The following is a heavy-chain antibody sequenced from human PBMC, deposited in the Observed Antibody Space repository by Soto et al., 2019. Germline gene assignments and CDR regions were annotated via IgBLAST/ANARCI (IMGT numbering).Heavy chain of an antibody. D-gene: IGHD5-18*01. Sequence: SETLSLTCAVSGSSISSGYYWGWIRQPPGKGPEWIGSIYHSGSTYYNPSLKSRVTISVDTSKNQFSLKLSSVTAADTAVYYCARRGIQLWAQAFDYWGQGTLVTVSS. V-gene: IGHV4-38-2*01. CDR3: ARRGIQLWAQAFDY. J-gene: IGHJ4*02. CDR1: GSSISSGYY. CDR2: IYHSGST.